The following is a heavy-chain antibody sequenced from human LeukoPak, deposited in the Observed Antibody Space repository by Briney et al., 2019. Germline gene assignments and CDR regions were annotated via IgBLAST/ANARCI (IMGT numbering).Heavy chain of an antibody. CDR2: ISYDGRKE. J-gene: IGHJ6*02. V-gene: IGHV3-30*04. Sequence: GGSLRLSCAASGFTFSSYAMSWVRQAPGKGLEWVALISYDGRKENYADSVMGRFTISRDNPKNTLHLQMNSLTAEDTAVYFCARRSSDYYGMDVWGQGTTVTVSS. CDR1: GFTFSSYA. CDR3: ARRSSDYYGMDV. D-gene: IGHD2-15*01.